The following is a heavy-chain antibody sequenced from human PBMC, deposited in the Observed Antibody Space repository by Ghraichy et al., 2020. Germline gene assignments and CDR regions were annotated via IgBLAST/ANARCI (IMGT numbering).Heavy chain of an antibody. CDR3: ARNYTGTYYSLFDY. Sequence: GGSLRLSCAASGFIFRDHGMSWVRQRPGKGLEWVSAINYSGGSTNYADSVKGRFTISRDDAKNALYLQMNNLRADDTAFYYCARNYTGTYYSLFDYWGQGTLITVSS. J-gene: IGHJ4*02. CDR2: INYSGGST. CDR1: GFIFRDHG. V-gene: IGHV3-20*04. D-gene: IGHD1-26*01.